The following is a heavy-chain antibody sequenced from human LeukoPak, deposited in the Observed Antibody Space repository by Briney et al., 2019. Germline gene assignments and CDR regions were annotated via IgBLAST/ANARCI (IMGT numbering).Heavy chain of an antibody. J-gene: IGHJ4*02. CDR1: GFTFSSYS. CDR3: ARARGRYDYVWGSYRYDYYFDY. V-gene: IGHV3-48*04. Sequence: PGGSLRLSCAASGFTFSSYSMNWVRQAPGKGLEWVSYISSSSSTIYYADSVKGRFTISRDNAKNSLYLQMNSLRAEDTAVYYCARARGRYDYVWGSYRYDYYFDYWGQGTLVTVSS. CDR2: ISSSSSTI. D-gene: IGHD3-16*02.